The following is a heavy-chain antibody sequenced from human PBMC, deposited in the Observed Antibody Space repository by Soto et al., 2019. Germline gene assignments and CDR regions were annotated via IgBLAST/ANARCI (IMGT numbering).Heavy chain of an antibody. D-gene: IGHD3-16*01. J-gene: IGHJ6*02. CDR3: ARDSGGYGMDV. V-gene: IGHV3-21*01. CDR2: ISNSGTYI. CDR1: GFSFSSYS. Sequence: EVQLVESGGGLVKPGGSLRLSCAASGFSFSSYSMKWVRQAPGKGLEWVSSISNSGTYIYYIDSVKGRFTISRDNAKNSLYLQMNSLRAEDTAVYYCARDSGGYGMDVWGQGTTVTVSS.